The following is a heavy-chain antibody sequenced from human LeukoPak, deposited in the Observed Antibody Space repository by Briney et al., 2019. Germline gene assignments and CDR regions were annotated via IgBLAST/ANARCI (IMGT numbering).Heavy chain of an antibody. J-gene: IGHJ4*02. D-gene: IGHD6-13*01. CDR2: IYYSGTT. V-gene: IGHV4-59*01. Sequence: SETLSLTCTVSGGSISSYYWSWIRQPPGKGLEGIGYIYYSGTTNYNPSLKSRVTISVDTSKNQFSLKLSSVIAADTAVYYCARGVYIAAAQYGYWGQGTLVTVSS. CDR3: ARGVYIAAAQYGY. CDR1: GGSISSYY.